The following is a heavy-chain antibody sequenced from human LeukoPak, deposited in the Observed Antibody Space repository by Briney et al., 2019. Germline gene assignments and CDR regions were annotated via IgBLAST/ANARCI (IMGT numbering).Heavy chain of an antibody. D-gene: IGHD5-18*01. Sequence: SETLSLTCTVSGGSISSYYWSWIRQPAGKGLEWIGRIYTSGSTNYNPSLKSRVTMSVDTSKNQFSLKLSSVTAADTAVYYCAREKASSYGQPYYFDYWGQGTLVTVSS. V-gene: IGHV4-4*07. J-gene: IGHJ4*02. CDR3: AREKASSYGQPYYFDY. CDR2: IYTSGST. CDR1: GGSISSYY.